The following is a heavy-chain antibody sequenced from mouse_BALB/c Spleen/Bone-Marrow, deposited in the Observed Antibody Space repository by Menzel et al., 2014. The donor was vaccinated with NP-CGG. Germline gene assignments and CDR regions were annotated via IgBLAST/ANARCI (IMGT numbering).Heavy chain of an antibody. CDR1: GYTFSSYW. D-gene: IGHD2-1*01. J-gene: IGHJ3*01. V-gene: IGHV1-9*01. CDR2: ILPGSGSI. Sequence: QVQLQQPGAELMKPGASVKISCKATGYTFSSYWIEWVKQRPGHGLEWIGEILPGSGSIKYNEKFKGKATFTADTSSNTAYMQLSSLTSEDSAVYYCASPIYYGNYEFAYWGQGTLVTVSA. CDR3: ASPIYYGNYEFAY.